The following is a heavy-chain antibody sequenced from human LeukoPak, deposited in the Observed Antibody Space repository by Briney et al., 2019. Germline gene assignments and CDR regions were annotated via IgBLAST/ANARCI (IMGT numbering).Heavy chain of an antibody. V-gene: IGHV5-51*01. D-gene: IGHD3-22*01. J-gene: IGHJ4*02. Sequence: GGSLQISCQGSGCLFTSYWLGWVRQVPGKGLEWMGIIYTGDSDTRYSPSFQGQVTISADKSISTAYLQWSSLKASDTAMYYCARGYYDSSGYYDHFDYWGQGTLVTVSS. CDR1: GCLFTSYW. CDR2: IYTGDSDT. CDR3: ARGYYDSSGYYDHFDY.